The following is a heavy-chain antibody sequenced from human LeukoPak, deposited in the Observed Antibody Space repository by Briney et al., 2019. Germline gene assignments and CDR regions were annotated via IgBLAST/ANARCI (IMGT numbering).Heavy chain of an antibody. CDR2: IYYSGST. V-gene: IGHV4-39*01. J-gene: IGHJ4*02. D-gene: IGHD6-19*01. CDR1: GGSISSSSYY. CDR3: ARAVPMYSSDWYDDY. Sequence: SETLSLTCTVSGGSISSSSYYWGWIRQPPGKGLEWIGTIYYSGSTYYNPSLKSRVTISVDTSKNQFSLKLSSVTAADTAVYYCARAVPMYSSDWYDDYWGQGTLVTVSS.